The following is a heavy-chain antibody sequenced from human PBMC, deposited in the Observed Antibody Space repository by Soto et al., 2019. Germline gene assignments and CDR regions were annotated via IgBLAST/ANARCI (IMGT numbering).Heavy chain of an antibody. CDR2: ISYAGDYK. CDR1: GFNFRGFT. Sequence: QVHLVESGGGVVQPGGSLRLSCAAPGFNFRGFTMHWVRQAPDKGLEWLSVISYAGDYKNYADSVRGRISISRDNSKNTLFLQMNSLRPDDTAVYFCAREPWGYSGSAKHFDYWGQGSLVIVSS. CDR3: AREPWGYSGSAKHFDY. D-gene: IGHD6-25*01. V-gene: IGHV3-30-3*01. J-gene: IGHJ4*02.